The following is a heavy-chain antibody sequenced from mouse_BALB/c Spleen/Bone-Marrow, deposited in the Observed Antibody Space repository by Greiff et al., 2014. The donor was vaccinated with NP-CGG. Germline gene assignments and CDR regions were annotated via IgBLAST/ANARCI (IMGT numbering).Heavy chain of an antibody. Sequence: VQLVESGAELVRPGASVTLSCKASGYKFTDYEMHWVKQTPVHGLEWIGSIDPETGGTAYNQNFKGKATLTADRSSTTAYMELRSLTSEISAVYYCTREGIYFGYDVPMDYWGQGTSVTVSS. J-gene: IGHJ4*01. V-gene: IGHV1-15*01. D-gene: IGHD2-2*01. CDR1: GYKFTDYE. CDR2: IDPETGGT. CDR3: TREGIYFGYDVPMDY.